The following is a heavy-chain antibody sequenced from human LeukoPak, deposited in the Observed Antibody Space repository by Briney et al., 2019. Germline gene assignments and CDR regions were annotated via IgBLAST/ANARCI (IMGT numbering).Heavy chain of an antibody. Sequence: SQTLSLTCAISGDSVSSNSAAWNWIRQSPSRGLEWLGRTYYRSKWYNDYAVSVKSRITIKPDTSKNQFSLQLNSVTPEDTAVYYCARGSEWGLLRAFDIWGQGTMVTVSS. J-gene: IGHJ3*02. V-gene: IGHV6-1*01. CDR1: GDSVSSNSAA. D-gene: IGHD1-26*01. CDR3: ARGSEWGLLRAFDI. CDR2: TYYRSKWYN.